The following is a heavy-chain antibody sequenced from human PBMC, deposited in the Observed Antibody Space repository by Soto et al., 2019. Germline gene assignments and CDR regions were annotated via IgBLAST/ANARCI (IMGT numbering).Heavy chain of an antibody. CDR2: ITGSSSNL. Sequence: EVQLLESGGGLEQPGGSLRLSCAASGFTFRDYAMSWVRQAPGKGLEWVTTITGSSSNLYYSDSVKVRFAISRDNSKNTLYLQMDSLTAEDTAVYYCAKGGAVYGLLTHDYWGQGTLVTVSS. CDR1: GFTFRDYA. J-gene: IGHJ4*02. D-gene: IGHD3-9*01. CDR3: AKGGAVYGLLTHDY. V-gene: IGHV3-23*01.